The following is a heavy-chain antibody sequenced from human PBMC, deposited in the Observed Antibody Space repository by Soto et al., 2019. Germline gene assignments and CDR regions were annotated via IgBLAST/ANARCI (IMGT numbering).Heavy chain of an antibody. D-gene: IGHD2-2*01. V-gene: IGHV4-34*01. CDR2: INHSGST. Sequence: ETLSLTCSVYGGSFSGYYWSWIRQPPGKGLEWIGEINHSGSTNYNPSLKSRVTISVDTSKNQFSLKLSSVTAADTAVYYCARGTQPDYGMDVWGQGTKVTVYS. CDR3: ARGTQPDYGMDV. CDR1: GGSFSGYY. J-gene: IGHJ6*02.